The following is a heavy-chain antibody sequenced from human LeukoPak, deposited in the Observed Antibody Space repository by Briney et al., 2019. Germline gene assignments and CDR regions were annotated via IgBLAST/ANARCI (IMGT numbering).Heavy chain of an antibody. Sequence: PGGSLRLSCAASGFTFSSYSMNWVRQAPGKGLEGVSSISSTTNYIYYADSVKGRFSISRDNTENSLYLQMNSLRAEDSAVYYCARLFPLGYCSSTSCASYGMDVWGQGTTVTVSS. D-gene: IGHD2-2*01. CDR3: ARLFPLGYCSSTSCASYGMDV. J-gene: IGHJ6*02. V-gene: IGHV3-21*01. CDR1: GFTFSSYS. CDR2: ISSTTNYI.